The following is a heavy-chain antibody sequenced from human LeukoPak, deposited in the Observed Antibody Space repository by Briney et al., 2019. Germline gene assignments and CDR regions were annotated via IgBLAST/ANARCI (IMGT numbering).Heavy chain of an antibody. Sequence: SETLSLTCTVSGGSISRDYWSWIRQPPGKGLEWIGYIYYTGSTNYNPSLKSRVTISVDTSKNQFSLRLSSVTAADTAVYYCARDRPGGSSLDYWGQGTLVTVSS. J-gene: IGHJ4*02. V-gene: IGHV4-59*01. D-gene: IGHD6-13*01. CDR1: GGSISRDY. CDR2: IYYTGST. CDR3: ARDRPGGSSLDY.